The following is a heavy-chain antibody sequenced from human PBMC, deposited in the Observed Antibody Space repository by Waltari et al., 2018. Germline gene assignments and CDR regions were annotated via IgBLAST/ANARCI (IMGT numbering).Heavy chain of an antibody. CDR3: AKRSTSKPFDY. D-gene: IGHD2-2*01. Sequence: EVKLLESGGGLVQPGGSLRRSCAASGFTFSRYAMSWVRQAPGNWFEWVSALSGSCGSTYYADSVKCRFTISRDNSKSTLYLQMNSLRAEDTAVYYCAKRSTSKPFDYWGQGTLVTVSS. V-gene: IGHV3-23*01. CDR1: GFTFSRYA. CDR2: LSGSCGST. J-gene: IGHJ4*02.